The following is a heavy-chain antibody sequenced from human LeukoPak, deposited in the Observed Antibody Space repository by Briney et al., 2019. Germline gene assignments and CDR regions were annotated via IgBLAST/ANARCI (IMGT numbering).Heavy chain of an antibody. CDR1: GTSISSYY. CDR3: ARGVRAPRYCSGGSCRHGWYFDL. J-gene: IGHJ2*01. D-gene: IGHD2-15*01. V-gene: IGHV4-4*07. Sequence: SETLSLTCTVSGTSISSYYWNWIRQPAGKGLEWIGRIGRISTSGNTNYNPSLKSRVTLSLDTSKNQFSLKLSSVTAADTTVYYCARGVRAPRYCSGGSCRHGWYFDLWGRGTLVTVSS. CDR2: ISTSGNT.